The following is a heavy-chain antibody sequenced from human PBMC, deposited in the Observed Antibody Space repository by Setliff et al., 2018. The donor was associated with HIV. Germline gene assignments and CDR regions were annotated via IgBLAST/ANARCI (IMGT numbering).Heavy chain of an antibody. V-gene: IGHV4-59*11. CDR2: ISSTGAA. CDR3: ARGGKRAFDI. Sequence: SETLSLTCTVSGDSINSHFWTWIRQSLRKGLEWIGYISSTGAAWYNPSLKSRVTMSIDTSKIHFSLTLSSVSGADTALYYFARGGKRAFDIWGQGAMVTVSS. CDR1: GDSINSHF. J-gene: IGHJ3*02.